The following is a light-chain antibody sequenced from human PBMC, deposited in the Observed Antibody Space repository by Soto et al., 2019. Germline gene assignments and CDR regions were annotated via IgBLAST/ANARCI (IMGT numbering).Light chain of an antibody. Sequence: DVVMTQSPLSLPVTLGQPASISCRSSQSLVHSDGNTYLNWFQQRPGQSPRRLVYKVSKRDSGVPDRFSGSGSGTDFTLKISRVEAEDVGVYYCMQSTPWPRTFGQGTKVEIK. CDR3: MQSTPWPRT. J-gene: IGKJ1*01. CDR2: KVS. V-gene: IGKV2-30*02. CDR1: QSLVHSDGNTY.